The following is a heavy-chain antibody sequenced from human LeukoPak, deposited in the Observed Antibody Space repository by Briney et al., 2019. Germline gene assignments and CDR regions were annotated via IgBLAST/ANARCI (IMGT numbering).Heavy chain of an antibody. CDR2: ISGSGGST. V-gene: IGHV3-23*01. J-gene: IGHJ3*02. CDR3: AKDVPSRITMIVVVTPDAFDI. Sequence: GGSLRLSCAAFGFTFSSYAMSWVRQAPGKGLEWVSAISGSGGSTYYADSVKGRFTISRDNSKNTLYLQMNSLRAEDTAVYYCAKDVPSRITMIVVVTPDAFDIWGQGTMVTVSS. CDR1: GFTFSSYA. D-gene: IGHD3-22*01.